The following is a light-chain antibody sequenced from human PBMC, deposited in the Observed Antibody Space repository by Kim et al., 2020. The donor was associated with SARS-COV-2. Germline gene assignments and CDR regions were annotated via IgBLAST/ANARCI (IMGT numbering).Light chain of an antibody. J-gene: IGKJ4*01. V-gene: IGKV1-33*01. Sequence: ASVGDRVTITCQAGRGIGKYLNWHQQNPGRPPKLLIYEASKLETGVQSRFSGSGSATNFTFTISSLQPEDFATYYCQQYDSLPPTFGGGTKVDIK. CDR2: EAS. CDR1: RGIGKY. CDR3: QQYDSLPPT.